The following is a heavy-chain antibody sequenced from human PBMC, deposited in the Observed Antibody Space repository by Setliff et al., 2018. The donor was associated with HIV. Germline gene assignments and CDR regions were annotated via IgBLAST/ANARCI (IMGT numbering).Heavy chain of an antibody. J-gene: IGHJ4*02. CDR1: GYTFINSY. Sequence: ASVKVSCKSSGYTFINSYIYWVRQAPGQGLEWVGRISPNSGGTDYSQKFQGRVSMTRDTYTNTAYLDLTNLTSDDTAVYFCVKDGGTWGSGDWGQVTLVTVS. D-gene: IGHD7-27*01. CDR2: ISPNSGGT. CDR3: VKDGGTWGSGD. V-gene: IGHV1-2*06.